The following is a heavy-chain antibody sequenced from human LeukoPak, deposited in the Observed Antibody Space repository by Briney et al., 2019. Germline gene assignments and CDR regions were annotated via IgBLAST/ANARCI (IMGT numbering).Heavy chain of an antibody. CDR1: GDSISSSTYY. V-gene: IGHV4-39*01. CDR2: RYYSVTT. D-gene: IGHD6-25*01. J-gene: IGHJ4*02. Sequence: PSETLSLTCSVSGDSISSSTYYWGWIRQPPGKGLEWIGSRYYSVTTYCNPSLKSRVTISEDTSKNQFSLKLSSVIAADTGVYYCARMYSSGDPFDYWGQGTQVTVSS. CDR3: ARMYSSGDPFDY.